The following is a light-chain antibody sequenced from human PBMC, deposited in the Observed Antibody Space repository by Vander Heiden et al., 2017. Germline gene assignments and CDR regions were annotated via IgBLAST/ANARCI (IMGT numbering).Light chain of an antibody. CDR2: RNN. Sequence: QAGPTQPPSVSKGLRQTATLTCTGNSNNVGNQGAAWLQRHRGHPPQLLSYRNNNRPSGISERFSASRSGNTASLTITGLQPEDEADYYCSAWDSSLSPHVVFGGGTKLTVL. CDR1: SNNVGNQG. V-gene: IGLV10-54*04. CDR3: SAWDSSLSPHVV. J-gene: IGLJ2*01.